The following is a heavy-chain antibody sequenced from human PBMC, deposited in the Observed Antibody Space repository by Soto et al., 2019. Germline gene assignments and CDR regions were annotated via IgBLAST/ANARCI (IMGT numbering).Heavy chain of an antibody. V-gene: IGHV4-39*07. J-gene: IGHJ6*03. Sequence: PSETLSLTCTVSGGSVSSGSYYWSWIRQPPGKGLEWIGEINHSGSTNYNPSLKSRVTISVDTSKNQFSLKLSSVTAADTAVYYCARRLGKRGMTTVYYYYYCMDVWGKGTTVTVSS. D-gene: IGHD4-4*01. CDR2: INHSGST. CDR3: ARRLGKRGMTTVYYYYYCMDV. CDR1: GGSVSSGSYY.